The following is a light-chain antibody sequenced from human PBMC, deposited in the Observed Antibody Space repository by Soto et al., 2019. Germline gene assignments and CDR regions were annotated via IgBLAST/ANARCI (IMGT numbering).Light chain of an antibody. J-gene: IGKJ1*01. CDR2: GAS. V-gene: IGKV3-15*01. CDR1: QSVSSN. CDR3: QQYNNWHHGT. Sequence: EIVMTQSPATLSVSPGERSTLSCMASQSVSSNLAWYQQKPCQAPRLLIYGASTRATGIPARFSGSGTGTEFTLTISSLQYEDFAVYYCQQYNNWHHGTFGQGTKVDIK.